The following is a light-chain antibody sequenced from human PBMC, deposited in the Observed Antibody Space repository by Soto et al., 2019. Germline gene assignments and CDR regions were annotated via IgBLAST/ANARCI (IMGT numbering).Light chain of an antibody. CDR2: EVS. Sequence: QSALTQPPSVSGSPGPSVTISCTGTSSDVGSYNRVSWYQQPPGTDPKLMIYEVSNRPSGVPDRFSGSKSGNTASLTISGLQAEDEADYYCSSYTSSSTYVFGTGTKLTVL. J-gene: IGLJ1*01. V-gene: IGLV2-18*02. CDR3: SSYTSSSTYV. CDR1: SSDVGSYNR.